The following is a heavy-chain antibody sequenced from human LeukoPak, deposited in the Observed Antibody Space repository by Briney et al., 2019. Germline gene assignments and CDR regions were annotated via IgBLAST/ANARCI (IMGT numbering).Heavy chain of an antibody. CDR2: ISAYNGNT. D-gene: IGHD6-13*01. CDR1: GYTFTNYD. Sequence: GASVRVSCKTSGYTFTNYDIYWVRQAPGQGLEWMGWISAYNGNTNYAQKLQGRVTMTTDTSTSTAYMELRSLRSDDTAVYYCARGSSGVNWFDPWGQGTLVTVSS. CDR3: ARGSSGVNWFDP. J-gene: IGHJ5*02. V-gene: IGHV1-18*01.